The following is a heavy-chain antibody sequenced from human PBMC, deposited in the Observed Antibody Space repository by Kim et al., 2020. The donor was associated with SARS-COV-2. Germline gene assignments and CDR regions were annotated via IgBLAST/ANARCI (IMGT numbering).Heavy chain of an antibody. D-gene: IGHD3-22*01. V-gene: IGHV7-4-1*02. J-gene: IGHJ4*02. CDR2: INTNTGNP. CDR1: GYTFTSYA. Sequence: ASVKVSCKASGYTFTSYAMNWVRQAPGQGLEWMGWINTNTGNPTYAQGFTGRFVFSLDTSVSTAYLQISSLKAEDTAVYYCARDPSVVRVTMIPRTGPDYWGQGTLVTVSS. CDR3: ARDPSVVRVTMIPRTGPDY.